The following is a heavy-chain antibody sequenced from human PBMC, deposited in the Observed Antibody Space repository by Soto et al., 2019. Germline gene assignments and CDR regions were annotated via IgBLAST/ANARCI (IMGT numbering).Heavy chain of an antibody. CDR3: ARAPIEVYQLPLGGMDV. CDR1: GFTFSSYA. CDR2: ISYDGSNK. Sequence: GGSLRLSCAASGFTFSSYAMHWVRQAPGKGLEWVAVISYDGSNKYYADSVKGRFTISRDNSKNTLYLQMNSLRAEDTAVYYCARAPIEVYQLPLGGMDVWGQGTTVTVSS. J-gene: IGHJ6*02. D-gene: IGHD2-2*01. V-gene: IGHV3-30-3*01.